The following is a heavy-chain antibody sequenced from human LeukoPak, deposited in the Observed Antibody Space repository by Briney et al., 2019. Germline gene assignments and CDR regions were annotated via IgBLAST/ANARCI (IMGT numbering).Heavy chain of an antibody. D-gene: IGHD4-17*01. CDR2: IHYTGST. CDR1: GGSISSYY. J-gene: IGHJ4*02. CDR3: AGGPAMTTNDY. V-gene: IGHV4-59*01. Sequence: SETLSLTCTVSGGSISSYYWTWIRQTPGKGLDWIGYIHYTGSTNYNPSLKSRVTISVDTSKSQFSLELTSVTAADTAVYYCAGGPAMTTNDYWGQGTLVTVFS.